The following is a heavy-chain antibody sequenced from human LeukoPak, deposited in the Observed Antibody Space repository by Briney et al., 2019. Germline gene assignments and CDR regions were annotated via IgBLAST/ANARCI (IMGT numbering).Heavy chain of an antibody. J-gene: IGHJ6*03. Sequence: SQTLSLTCTVSGGSISSGGYYWSWIRQPPGKGLEWIGYIYYSGSTKYNPPLKSRVTISVDTSKNQISLKLSSVTAADTAVYYCARVRGEEYYYYMDVWGKGTTVTVSS. D-gene: IGHD3-10*01. CDR1: GGSISSGGYY. CDR3: ARVRGEEYYYYMDV. V-gene: IGHV4-61*08. CDR2: IYYSGST.